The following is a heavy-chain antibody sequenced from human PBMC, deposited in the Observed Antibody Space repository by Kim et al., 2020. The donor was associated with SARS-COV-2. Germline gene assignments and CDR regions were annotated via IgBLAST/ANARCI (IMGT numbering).Heavy chain of an antibody. J-gene: IGHJ5*02. CDR2: IYYSGST. CDR1: GGSISSGGYY. CDR3: ARVRLGYCSSTSCYGGNWFDP. V-gene: IGHV4-31*03. D-gene: IGHD2-2*01. Sequence: SETLSLTCTVSGGSISSGGYYWSWIRQHPGKGLEWIGYIYYSGSTYYNPSLKSRVTISVDTSKNQFSLKLSSVTAADTAVYYCARVRLGYCSSTSCYGGNWFDPWGQGTLVTVSS.